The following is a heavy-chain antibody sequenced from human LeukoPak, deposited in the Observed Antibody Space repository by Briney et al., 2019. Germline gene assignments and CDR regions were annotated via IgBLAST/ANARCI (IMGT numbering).Heavy chain of an antibody. CDR3: AKDRDLVVVTATLPGY. CDR1: GFTFSSYG. CDR2: ISYDGSNK. Sequence: GGSLRLSCAAPGFTFSSYGMHWVRQAPGKGLEWVAVISYDGSNKYYADSVKGRFTISRDNSKNTLYLQMNSLRAEDTAVYYCAKDRDLVVVTATLPGYWGQGTLVTVSS. D-gene: IGHD2-21*02. J-gene: IGHJ4*02. V-gene: IGHV3-30*18.